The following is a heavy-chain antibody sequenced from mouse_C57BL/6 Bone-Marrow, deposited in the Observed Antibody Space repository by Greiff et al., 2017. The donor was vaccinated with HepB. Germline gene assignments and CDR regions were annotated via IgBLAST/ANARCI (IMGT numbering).Heavy chain of an antibody. Sequence: VQLKQSGAELVRPGASVKLSCTASGFNIKDDYMHWVKQRPEQGLEWIRWIDPENGDTEYASKFQGKATITADTSSNTAYLQLSSLTSEDTAVYYCTTWGYNYYAMDYWGQGTSVTVSS. CDR1: GFNIKDDY. D-gene: IGHD2-2*01. J-gene: IGHJ4*01. V-gene: IGHV14-4*01. CDR3: TTWGYNYYAMDY. CDR2: IDPENGDT.